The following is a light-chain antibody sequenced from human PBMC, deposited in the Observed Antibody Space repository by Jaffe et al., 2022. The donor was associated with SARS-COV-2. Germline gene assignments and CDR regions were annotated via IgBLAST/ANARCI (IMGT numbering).Light chain of an antibody. CDR3: QQSYIIGLT. CDR1: QSISSY. Sequence: DIQMTQSPSSLSASVGDRVTITCRASQSISSYLNWYQQKPGKAPKLLIYAASSLQSGVPSRFSGSGSGTDFTLTISSLQPEDFATYYCQQSYIIGLTFGGGTKVEIK. V-gene: IGKV1-39*01. J-gene: IGKJ4*01. CDR2: AAS.